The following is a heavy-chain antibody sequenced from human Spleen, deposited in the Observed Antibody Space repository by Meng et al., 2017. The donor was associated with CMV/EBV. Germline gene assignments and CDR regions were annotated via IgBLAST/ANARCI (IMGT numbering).Heavy chain of an antibody. D-gene: IGHD3-3*01. J-gene: IGHJ4*02. V-gene: IGHV4-34*01. CDR1: GGSFSGYY. CDR2: INHSGST. Sequence: GSLRLSCAVYGGSFSGYYWSWIRQPPGKGLEWIGEINHSGSTNYNPSLKSRVTISVDTSKNQFSLKLSSVTAADTAVYYCASGQYYDFWSGYSTPNYEYWGQGTLVTVSS. CDR3: ASGQYYDFWSGYSTPNYEY.